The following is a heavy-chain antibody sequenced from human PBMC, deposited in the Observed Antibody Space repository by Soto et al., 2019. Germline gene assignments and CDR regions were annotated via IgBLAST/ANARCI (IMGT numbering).Heavy chain of an antibody. CDR1: GGTFSSYA. Sequence: GASVKVSCKASGGTFSSYAISWVRQAPGQGLEWMGGIIPIFGTANYAQKFQGRVTITADESTSTAYMELSSLRSEDTAVYYCARFGYNSTPLDYWGQGTLVTVSS. D-gene: IGHD1-1*01. J-gene: IGHJ4*02. CDR2: IIPIFGTA. CDR3: ARFGYNSTPLDY. V-gene: IGHV1-69*13.